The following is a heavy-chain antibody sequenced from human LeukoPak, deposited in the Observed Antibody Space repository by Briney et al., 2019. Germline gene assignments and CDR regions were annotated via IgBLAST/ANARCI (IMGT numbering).Heavy chain of an antibody. CDR2: IYYSGST. J-gene: IGHJ6*04. CDR3: ARDRPNLAAAGISVGEYYYGMDV. V-gene: IGHV4-59*01. Sequence: SETLSLTCTVSGGSISSYYWSWIRQPPGKGLEWIGYIYYSGSTNYNPSLKSRVTISVDTSKNQFSLKLSSVTAADTAVYYCARDRPNLAAAGISVGEYYYGMDVWGKGTTVTVSS. CDR1: GGSISSYY. D-gene: IGHD6-13*01.